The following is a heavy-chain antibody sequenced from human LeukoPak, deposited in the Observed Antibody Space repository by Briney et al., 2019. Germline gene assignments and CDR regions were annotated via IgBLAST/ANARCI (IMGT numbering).Heavy chain of an antibody. J-gene: IGHJ4*02. Sequence: SETLSLTCTVSGGSISSGDYYWSWIRQPPGKGLEWIGYIYYSGSTYYNPSLQSRVTISVDTSKNQFSLKLSSVTAADTAVYYCARVPYCGGDCYFDYWGQGTLVTVSS. CDR3: ARVPYCGGDCYFDY. V-gene: IGHV4-30-4*01. CDR2: IYYSGST. CDR1: GGSISSGDYY. D-gene: IGHD2-21*02.